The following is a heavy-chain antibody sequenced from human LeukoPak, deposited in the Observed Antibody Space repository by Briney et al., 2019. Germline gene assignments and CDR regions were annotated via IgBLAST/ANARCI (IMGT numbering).Heavy chain of an antibody. CDR1: GFTFSDNY. J-gene: IGHJ5*02. D-gene: IGHD6-13*01. CDR2: MYSGGDT. Sequence: GGSLRLSCAASGFTFSDNYMSWVRQAPGKGLEWVSVMYSGGDTYYPDSVKGRFTFSRDISKNTLYLQMNGLRTEDTAMYYCARDAPQVPAAGVLASWGQGTLVTVSS. CDR3: ARDAPQVPAAGVLAS. V-gene: IGHV3-53*01.